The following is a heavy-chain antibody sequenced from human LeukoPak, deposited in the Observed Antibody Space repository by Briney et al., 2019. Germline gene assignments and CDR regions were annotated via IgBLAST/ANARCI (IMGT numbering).Heavy chain of an antibody. CDR1: GGSISSYY. Sequence: SETLSLTCTVSGGSISSYYWSWIRQPPGKGLEWIGYIYYSGSTNYNPSLKSRVTISVDTSKNQFSLKLSSVTAADTAVYYCARRNSSSRWDYYYYGMDVWGQGTTVTVSS. D-gene: IGHD6-13*01. CDR2: IYYSGST. CDR3: ARRNSSSRWDYYYYGMDV. J-gene: IGHJ6*02. V-gene: IGHV4-59*08.